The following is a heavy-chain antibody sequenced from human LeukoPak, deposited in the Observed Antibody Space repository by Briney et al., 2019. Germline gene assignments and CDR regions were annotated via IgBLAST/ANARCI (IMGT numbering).Heavy chain of an antibody. CDR1: GYAFTSYG. CDR3: AREASSLEHYYYYMDV. J-gene: IGHJ6*03. CDR2: ISAYNGNT. D-gene: IGHD1-1*01. Sequence: GASVKVSCKASGYAFTSYGISWVRQAPGQGLEWMGWISAYNGNTNYAQKLQGRVTMTTDTSTSTAYMELRSLRSDDTAVYYCAREASSLEHYYYYMDVWGKGTTVTVSS. V-gene: IGHV1-18*01.